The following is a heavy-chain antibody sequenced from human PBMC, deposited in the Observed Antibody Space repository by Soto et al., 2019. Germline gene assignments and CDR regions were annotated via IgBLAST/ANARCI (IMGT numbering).Heavy chain of an antibody. CDR1: GFTFSSYA. CDR3: VYDFWSGYYGFYYYYYGMDV. J-gene: IGHJ6*02. CDR2: ISGSGGST. D-gene: IGHD3-3*01. Sequence: GGSLRLSCAASGFTFSSYAMSWVRQSPGKGLEWVSAISGSGGSTYYEDTVKGRFTISRDNSKNTLYLQMDSLRAEDTAVYYCVYDFWSGYYGFYYYYYGMDVWGQGTTVTVSS. V-gene: IGHV3-23*01.